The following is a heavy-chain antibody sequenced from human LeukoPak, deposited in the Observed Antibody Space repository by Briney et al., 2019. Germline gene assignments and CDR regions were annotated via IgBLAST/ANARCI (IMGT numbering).Heavy chain of an antibody. D-gene: IGHD3-22*01. CDR3: TRDLTGHYSIDY. V-gene: IGHV3-30*04. CDR2: ISNNGRNK. Sequence: GGSLKLSCAASGFTFSTYAIHWVRQAPGKGLEWVAFISNNGRNKDYADSVKGRFTISRDNSKNTLYLQVNSLRPDDTAVYFCTRDLTGHYSIDYWGQGTLVTVSS. J-gene: IGHJ4*02. CDR1: GFTFSTYA.